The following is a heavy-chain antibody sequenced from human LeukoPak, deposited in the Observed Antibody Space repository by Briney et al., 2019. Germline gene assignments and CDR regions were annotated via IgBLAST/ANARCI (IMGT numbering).Heavy chain of an antibody. CDR2: IHPSSGST. J-gene: IGHJ5*02. Sequence: ASVKVSCKASGYTFTRYYMHWVRQAPGQGLEWMGIIHPSSGSTSYAQKFEGRVTLTRDTSTCTVYMELISLRSEDTAVYYCARDSSTSSLADLWGQRTLVTVSS. D-gene: IGHD2-2*01. V-gene: IGHV1-46*01. CDR1: GYTFTRYY. CDR3: ARDSSTSSLADL.